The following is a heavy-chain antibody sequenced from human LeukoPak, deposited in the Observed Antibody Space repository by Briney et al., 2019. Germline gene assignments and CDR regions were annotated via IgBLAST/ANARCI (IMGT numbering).Heavy chain of an antibody. J-gene: IGHJ5*02. CDR1: GGTFSSYA. Sequence: ASVKVSCKASGGTFSSYAISWVRQAPGQGLEWMGWITPNSGGTNYAQKFQGRVTMTRDTSISTASLELRSLTSDDTAVYYCARLEGTGYRGGWFDPWGQGSLVTVSS. D-gene: IGHD3-9*01. CDR3: ARLEGTGYRGGWFDP. V-gene: IGHV1-2*02. CDR2: ITPNSGGT.